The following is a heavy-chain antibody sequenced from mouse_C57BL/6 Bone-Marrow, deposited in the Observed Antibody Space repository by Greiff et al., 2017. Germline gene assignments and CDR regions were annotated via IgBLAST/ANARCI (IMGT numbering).Heavy chain of an antibody. D-gene: IGHD2-5*01. CDR1: GFTFSSYG. CDR3: ARGTYYSKYDARDY. CDR2: ISSGGSYT. Sequence: DVQLQESGGDLVKPGGSLKLSCAASGFTFSSYGMSWVRQTPDKRLEWVATISSGGSYTYYPDSVKGRFTITRDTAKNTLYLQMSSLKSEDTAMYYCARGTYYSKYDARDYGGRGTSVTVSS. V-gene: IGHV5-6*01. J-gene: IGHJ4*01.